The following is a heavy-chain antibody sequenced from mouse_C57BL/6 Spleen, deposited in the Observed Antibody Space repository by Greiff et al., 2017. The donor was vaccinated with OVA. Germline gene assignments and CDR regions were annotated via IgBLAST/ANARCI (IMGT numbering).Heavy chain of an antibody. D-gene: IGHD3-1*01. CDR2: ISSGSSTI. CDR1: GFTFSDYG. Sequence: EVKLMESGGGLVKPGGSLKLSCAASGFTFSDYGMHWVRQAPEKGLEWVAYISSGSSTIYYADTVKGRFTISRDNAKNTLFLQMTSLRSEDTAMYYCAREGLAWYFDVWGTGTTVTVSS. J-gene: IGHJ1*03. V-gene: IGHV5-17*01. CDR3: AREGLAWYFDV.